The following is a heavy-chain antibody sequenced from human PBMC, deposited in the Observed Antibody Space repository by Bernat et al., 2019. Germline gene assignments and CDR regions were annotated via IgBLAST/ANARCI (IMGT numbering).Heavy chain of an antibody. CDR3: ARNGITGTQGAFDI. CDR2: IYYSGST. V-gene: IGHV4-31*03. CDR1: GGSISSGGYY. Sequence: QVQLQESGPGLVKPSQTLSLTCTVSGGSISSGGYYWSWIRQHPGKGLEWIGYIYYSGSTDYNPSLKSRVTISVDTSKNQFSLKLSSVTAADTAVYYCARNGITGTQGAFDIWGQGTMVTVSS. D-gene: IGHD1-20*01. J-gene: IGHJ3*02.